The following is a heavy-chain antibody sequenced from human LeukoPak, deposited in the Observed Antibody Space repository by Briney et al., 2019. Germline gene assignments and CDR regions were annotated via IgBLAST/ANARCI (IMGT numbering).Heavy chain of an antibody. CDR1: GYTFTSYA. CDR3: ARTTVTTSFMTN. Sequence: ASVKVSCKASGYTFTSYAMHWVRQAPGQRLEWMGWINAGNGNTKYSQKFQGRVTITRDTPASTAYMELSSLRSEDTAVYYCARTTVTTSFMTNWGQGTLVTVSS. V-gene: IGHV1-3*01. CDR2: INAGNGNT. J-gene: IGHJ4*02. D-gene: IGHD4-17*01.